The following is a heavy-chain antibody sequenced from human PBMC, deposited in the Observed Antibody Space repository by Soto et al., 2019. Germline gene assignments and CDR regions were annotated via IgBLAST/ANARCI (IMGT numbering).Heavy chain of an antibody. V-gene: IGHV1-58*01. CDR2: IVVGSGNT. J-gene: IGHJ6*02. D-gene: IGHD3-9*01. CDR3: AAVTTGYLYYYYGMDV. Sequence: ASVKVSCKASGFTFTSSAVQWVRQARGQRLERIGWIVVGSGNTNYAQKFQERVTITRDMSTSTAYMELSSLRSEDTAVYYCAAVTTGYLYYYYGMDVWGQGTTVTV. CDR1: GFTFTSSA.